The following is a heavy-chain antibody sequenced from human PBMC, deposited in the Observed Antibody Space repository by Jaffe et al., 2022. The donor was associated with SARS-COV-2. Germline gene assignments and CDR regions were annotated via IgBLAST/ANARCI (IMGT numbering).Heavy chain of an antibody. J-gene: IGHJ4*02. CDR2: ISGDGGAT. D-gene: IGHD3-10*01. Sequence: EVQLEESGGVVVQPGGSLRLSCAASGFTFDYYSIHWVRQAPGKGLEWVSLISGDGGATYYADSLKGRFTISRDNSKESVYLQMNSLRREDTAFYYCARELGFRGALDHWGQGTLVTVAS. V-gene: IGHV3-43*01. CDR1: GFTFDYYS. CDR3: ARELGFRGALDH.